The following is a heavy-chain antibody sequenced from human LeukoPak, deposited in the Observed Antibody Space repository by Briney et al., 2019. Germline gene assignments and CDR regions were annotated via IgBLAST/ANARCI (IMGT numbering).Heavy chain of an antibody. Sequence: SETLSLTCTVSGGSISNYYWSWIRQPPGKGLEWIGYIYYSGSTYYNPSLKSRVTISVDTSKNQFSLKLSSVTAADTAVYYCARVYTYYDFWSGYPHNYYYGMDVWGQGTTVTVSS. J-gene: IGHJ6*02. CDR3: ARVYTYYDFWSGYPHNYYYGMDV. CDR2: IYYSGST. CDR1: GGSISNYY. D-gene: IGHD3-3*01. V-gene: IGHV4-59*12.